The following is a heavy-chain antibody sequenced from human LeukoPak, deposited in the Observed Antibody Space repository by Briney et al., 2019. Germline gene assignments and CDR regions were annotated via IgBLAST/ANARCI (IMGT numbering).Heavy chain of an antibody. CDR3: AKSGDCSSTSCYPHNWFDP. Sequence: GGSLRLSCAASGFTFSSYAMTWVRQAPGKGLEWVSVIANDGGDIHYADSVKGRFTISRENSRNMLYLQMNSLRAEDTAVYYCAKSGDCSSTSCYPHNWFDPWGQGTLVTVSS. D-gene: IGHD2-2*01. CDR2: IANDGGDI. V-gene: IGHV3-23*01. CDR1: GFTFSSYA. J-gene: IGHJ5*02.